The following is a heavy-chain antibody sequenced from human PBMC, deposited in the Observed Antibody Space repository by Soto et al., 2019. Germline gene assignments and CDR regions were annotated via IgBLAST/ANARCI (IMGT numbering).Heavy chain of an antibody. CDR2: VKSKTDGGTI. J-gene: IGHJ4*02. CDR1: GFTFSNAW. Sequence: GGSLRLSCAASGFTFSNAWMTWVRQAPGKGLEWVGRVKSKTDGGTIDYAAPVKDRFTISRDDSKNTPYLQMNSLKTEDTAVYYCIGTYSGSSMRFDYWGQGTLVTVSS. CDR3: IGTYSGSSMRFDY. V-gene: IGHV3-15*01. D-gene: IGHD5-12*01.